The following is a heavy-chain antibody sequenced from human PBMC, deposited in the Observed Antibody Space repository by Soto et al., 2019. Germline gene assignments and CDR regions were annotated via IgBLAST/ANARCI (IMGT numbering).Heavy chain of an antibody. D-gene: IGHD1-26*01. CDR3: ARDGSGSPLDYYYGMDV. V-gene: IGHV1-69*13. CDR2: IIPIFGTA. CDR1: GGTFSSYA. J-gene: IGHJ6*02. Sequence: GASVKVSCKASGGTFSSYAISWVRQAPGQGLEWMGGIIPIFGTANYAQKFQGRVTITADESTSTAYMELSSLRSEDTAVYYCARDGSGSPLDYYYGMDVWGQGTTVTVSS.